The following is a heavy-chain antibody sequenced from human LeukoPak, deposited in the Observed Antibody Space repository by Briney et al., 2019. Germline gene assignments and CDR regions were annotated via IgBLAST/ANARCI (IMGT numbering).Heavy chain of an antibody. Sequence: SETLSLTCTVSGGSISSSSYYWGWIRQPPGKGLEWIGIIYYSGSTYSNPSLKSRVTISVDTSKNQFSLKLSSVTAADTAVYYCARVTGYMIEDYFDYWGQGTLVTVSS. D-gene: IGHD3-22*01. J-gene: IGHJ4*02. CDR1: GGSISSSSYY. V-gene: IGHV4-39*07. CDR3: ARVTGYMIEDYFDY. CDR2: IYYSGST.